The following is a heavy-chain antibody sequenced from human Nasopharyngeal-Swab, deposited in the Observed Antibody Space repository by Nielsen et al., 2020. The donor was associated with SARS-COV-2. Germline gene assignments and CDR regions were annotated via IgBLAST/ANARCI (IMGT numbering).Heavy chain of an antibody. J-gene: IGHJ4*02. CDR2: INSDGSST. CDR1: GFPFSSSW. CDR3: ARALYSSGWYLDY. V-gene: IGHV3-74*01. Sequence: GGSRRLPCAPFGFPFSSSWMHWVRQAPGKGLVWVSRINSDGSSTSYADSVKGRFTISRDNAKNTLYLQMNSLRAEDTAVYYCARALYSSGWYLDYWGQGTLVTVSS. D-gene: IGHD6-19*01.